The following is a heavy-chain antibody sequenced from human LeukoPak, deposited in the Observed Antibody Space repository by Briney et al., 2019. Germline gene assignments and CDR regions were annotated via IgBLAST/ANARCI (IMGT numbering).Heavy chain of an antibody. J-gene: IGHJ4*02. CDR2: IYYSGST. Sequence: NPSETLSLTCTVSGGSISSYYWSWIRQPPGKGLEWIGYIYYSGSTNYNPSLKSRVTISVDTSKNQFSLKLSSVTAADTAVYYCARGTAAAAYWGQGTLVTVSS. D-gene: IGHD6-13*01. CDR3: ARGTAAAAY. CDR1: GGSISSYY. V-gene: IGHV4-59*01.